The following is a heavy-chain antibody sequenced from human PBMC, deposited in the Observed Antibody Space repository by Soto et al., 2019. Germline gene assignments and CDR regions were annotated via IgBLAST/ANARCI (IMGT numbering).Heavy chain of an antibody. CDR3: AKVGTEAAYVAW. J-gene: IGHJ4*02. CDR2: ISGSDGNT. CDR1: GCTFSSYA. D-gene: IGHD6-13*01. Sequence: PEGSLRLSCTASGCTFSSYAMMWFRQAQGKGPEWLSRISGSDGNTYYEDSVKGWFTLSRNNCKNTLYLQMSSLRPEHTAVYYCAKVGTEAAYVAWWDQGTLVIASS. V-gene: IGHV3-23*01.